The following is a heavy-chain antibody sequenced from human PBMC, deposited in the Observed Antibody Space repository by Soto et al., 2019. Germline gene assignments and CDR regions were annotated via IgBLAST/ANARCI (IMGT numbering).Heavy chain of an antibody. Sequence: DTLSLTCAVYGGSFSGYYWSWIRQPPGKGLEWIGEINHSGSTNYNPSLKSRVTISVDTSKNQFSLKLSSVTAADTAVYYCARTEQLDQTPIDAFDIWGQGTMVTVSS. V-gene: IGHV4-34*01. CDR1: GGSFSGYY. CDR3: ARTEQLDQTPIDAFDI. CDR2: INHSGST. J-gene: IGHJ3*02. D-gene: IGHD6-6*01.